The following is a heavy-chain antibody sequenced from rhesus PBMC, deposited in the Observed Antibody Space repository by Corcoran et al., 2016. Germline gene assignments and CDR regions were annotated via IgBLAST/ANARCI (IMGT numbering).Heavy chain of an antibody. D-gene: IGHD6-31*01. CDR3: ASFSSGWFFDY. V-gene: IGHV4-173*01. Sequence: QLQLQESGPGLVKPSETLSLTCAVSGGSISSNYWSWIRQPPGKGLEWIGRISGSGGSTHYNPSLKSRVSISTDTSKNQFFMKLSSVTAADTAVYYCASFSSGWFFDYRGQGVLGTVSS. CDR1: GGSISSNY. J-gene: IGHJ4*01. CDR2: ISGSGGST.